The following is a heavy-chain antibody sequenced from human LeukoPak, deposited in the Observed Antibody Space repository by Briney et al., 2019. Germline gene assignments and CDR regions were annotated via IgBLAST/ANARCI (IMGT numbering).Heavy chain of an antibody. V-gene: IGHV2-5*01. Sequence: SGPTLVKPTQTLTLTCTFSGFSLSTIGVGVCCIRQPPGKALEWLALIYWNDDKRYSPSLKSRLTITKDTSKNQVILTMTNTDHVETRTYYCAQKCLRGELTYVNHFDYWGQGTLVTVSS. CDR1: GFSLSTIGVG. CDR3: AQKCLRGELTYVNHFDY. D-gene: IGHD1-26*01. CDR2: IYWNDDK. J-gene: IGHJ4*02.